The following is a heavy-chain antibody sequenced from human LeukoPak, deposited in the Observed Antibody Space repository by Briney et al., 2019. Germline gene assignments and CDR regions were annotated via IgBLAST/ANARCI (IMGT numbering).Heavy chain of an antibody. CDR1: GGSISSGDYY. V-gene: IGHV4-30-4*08. CDR2: IYYSGST. Sequence: SETLSLTCTVSGGSISSGDYYWSWIRQPPRKGPEWIGYIYYSGSTYYNPSLKSRVTISVDTSKNQFSLKLSSVTAADTAVYYCARGEDYGDYSYYFDYWGQGTLVTVSS. D-gene: IGHD4-17*01. J-gene: IGHJ4*02. CDR3: ARGEDYGDYSYYFDY.